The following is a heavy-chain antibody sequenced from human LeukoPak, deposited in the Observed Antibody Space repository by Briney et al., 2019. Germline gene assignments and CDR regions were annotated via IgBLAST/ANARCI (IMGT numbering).Heavy chain of an antibody. CDR3: AKDVGQQLGGPGY. V-gene: IGHV3-43D*04. D-gene: IGHD6-13*01. Sequence: PGGSLRLSCAASGFTFDDYAMHWVRQAPGKGLEWVSLISWDGGSTYYADSVKGRFTISRDNSKNSLYLQMNSLRAEDTALYYCAKDVGQQLGGPGYWGQGTLVTVSS. CDR1: GFTFDDYA. J-gene: IGHJ4*02. CDR2: ISWDGGST.